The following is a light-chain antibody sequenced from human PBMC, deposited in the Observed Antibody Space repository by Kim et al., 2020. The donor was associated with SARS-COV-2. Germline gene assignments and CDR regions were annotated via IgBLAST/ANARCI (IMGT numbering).Light chain of an antibody. Sequence: ATVGDRVTLTCRASQGISSWLAWDQQTPGKAPKLLIYAASSLQSGVPSRFSGSGSGTDFTLTISSLQPEDFATYYCQQANSFPLTFGGGTKVDIK. CDR1: QGISSW. V-gene: IGKV1-12*01. CDR3: QQANSFPLT. J-gene: IGKJ4*01. CDR2: AAS.